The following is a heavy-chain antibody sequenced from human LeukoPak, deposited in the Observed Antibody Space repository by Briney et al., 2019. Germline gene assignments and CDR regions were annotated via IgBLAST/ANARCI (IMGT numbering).Heavy chain of an antibody. Sequence: SETLSLTCAVYGGSFSGYYWSWIRQPPGKGLEWIGEINHSGSTNYNPSLKSRVTISVDTSKSQFSLKLSSVTAADTAVYYCARGRNLQWLVREVFDYWGQGTLVTVSS. CDR3: ARGRNLQWLVREVFDY. J-gene: IGHJ4*02. D-gene: IGHD6-19*01. CDR2: INHSGST. V-gene: IGHV4-34*01. CDR1: GGSFSGYY.